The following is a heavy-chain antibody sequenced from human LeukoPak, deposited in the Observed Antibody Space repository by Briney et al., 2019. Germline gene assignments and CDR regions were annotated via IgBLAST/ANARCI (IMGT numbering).Heavy chain of an antibody. Sequence: SETLSLTCAVSGGSFSNYYWTWIRQSPGKGLEWIGEINHSGTTVYSPSLKSRVTISVDTSKNQFSLKLSSVTAADTAVYYCARDPQSGRYCSSTSCRYFDYWGQGTLVTVSS. J-gene: IGHJ4*02. V-gene: IGHV4-34*01. CDR2: INHSGTT. CDR3: ARDPQSGRYCSSTSCRYFDY. CDR1: GGSFSNYY. D-gene: IGHD2-2*01.